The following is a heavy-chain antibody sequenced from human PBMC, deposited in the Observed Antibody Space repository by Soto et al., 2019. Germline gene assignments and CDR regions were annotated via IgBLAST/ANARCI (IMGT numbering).Heavy chain of an antibody. D-gene: IGHD3-22*01. J-gene: IGHJ3*02. CDR1: GFTFSSYA. CDR3: AKDAYYDDSSGYDAFDI. Sequence: EVQLLESGGGLVQPGGSLRLSCAASGFTFSSYAMSWVRQAPGKGLEWVSAISGSGGSTYYADSVKGRFTISRDNSKKTLYLQMNSLRAEDTAVYYCAKDAYYDDSSGYDAFDIWGQGTMVTVSS. V-gene: IGHV3-23*01. CDR2: ISGSGGST.